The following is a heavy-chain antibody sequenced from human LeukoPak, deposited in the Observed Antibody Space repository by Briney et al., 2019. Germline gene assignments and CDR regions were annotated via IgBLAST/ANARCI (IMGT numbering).Heavy chain of an antibody. D-gene: IGHD6-6*01. CDR3: ARDRTEYSSSSGEGY. V-gene: IGHV3-48*01. Sequence: GGSLRLSCAASGFTFSSYAMHWVRQAPGKGLEWVSYISSSSSTIYYADSVKGRFTISRANAKNSLYLQMNSLRAEDTAVYYCARDRTEYSSSSGEGYWGQGTLVTVSS. J-gene: IGHJ4*02. CDR2: ISSSSSTI. CDR1: GFTFSSYA.